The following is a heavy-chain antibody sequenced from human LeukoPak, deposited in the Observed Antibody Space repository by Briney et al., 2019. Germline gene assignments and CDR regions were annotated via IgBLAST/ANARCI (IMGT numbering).Heavy chain of an antibody. V-gene: IGHV4-34*01. J-gene: IGHJ4*02. CDR1: GGSFSGYY. CDR3: AREKPYYFDY. Sequence: PSETLSLTCAVYGGSFSGYYWSWIRQPPGKGLEWIGEINHSGSTNYNPSLKSRVTISVDTSKNQFSLKLSSVTAADTAVYYCAREKPYYFDYWGQGTLVTVSS. CDR2: INHSGST.